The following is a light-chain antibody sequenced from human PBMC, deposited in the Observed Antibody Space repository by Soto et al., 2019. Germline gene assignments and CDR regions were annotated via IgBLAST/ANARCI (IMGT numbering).Light chain of an antibody. V-gene: IGLV2-14*01. Sequence: QSVLTQPASVSGSPGQSSTLLCTGTSSDVGGYNSVSWYQQHPGKAPKLMIHDVSNRPSGVSNRFSGSKSGNTASLTISGLQAEDEADYYCSSYTSSSSYVFGTGTKVTVL. CDR1: SSDVGGYNS. CDR2: DVS. J-gene: IGLJ1*01. CDR3: SSYTSSSSYV.